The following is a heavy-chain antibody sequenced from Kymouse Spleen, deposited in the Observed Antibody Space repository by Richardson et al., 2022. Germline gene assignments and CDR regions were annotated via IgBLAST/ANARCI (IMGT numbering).Heavy chain of an antibody. V-gene: IGHV4-34*01. J-gene: IGHJ6*02. Sequence: QVQLQQWGAGLLKPSETLSLTCAVYGGSFSGYYWSWIRQPPGKGLEWIGEINHSGSTNYNPSLKSRVTISVDTSKNQFSLKLSSVTAADTAVYYCARENSSGWHLYYYYYGMDVWGQGTTVTVSS. D-gene: IGHD6-19*01. CDR3: ARENSSGWHLYYYYYGMDV. CDR1: GGSFSGYY. CDR2: INHSGST.